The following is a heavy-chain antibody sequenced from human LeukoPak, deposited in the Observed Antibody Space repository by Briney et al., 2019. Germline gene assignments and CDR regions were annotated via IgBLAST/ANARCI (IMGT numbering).Heavy chain of an antibody. CDR1: GGSISSGGYY. CDR2: IYYSGST. J-gene: IGHJ4*02. CDR3: VGSSEYSSSWYGRVLDY. Sequence: SETLSLTCTVSGGSISSGGYYWSWIRQHPGKGLEWIGYIYYSGSTNYNPSLKSRVTISVDTSKNQFALNLSSVTAADTAVYNCVGSSEYSSSWYGRVLDYWGQGTLVTVSS. V-gene: IGHV4-61*08. D-gene: IGHD6-13*01.